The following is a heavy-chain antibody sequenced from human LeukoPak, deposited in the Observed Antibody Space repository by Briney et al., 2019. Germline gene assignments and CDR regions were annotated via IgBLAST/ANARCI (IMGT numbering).Heavy chain of an antibody. CDR2: INAYNGNT. CDR3: ARDLRIAVAGPFDY. Sequence: ASVKVSCKPSGYTFTSYGISWVRQAPGQGLEWMGWINAYNGNTNYAQKLQGRVTMTTDTSTSTAYMELRSLRSDDTAVYYCARDLRIAVAGPFDYWGQGTLVTVSS. D-gene: IGHD6-19*01. J-gene: IGHJ4*02. CDR1: GYTFTSYG. V-gene: IGHV1-18*01.